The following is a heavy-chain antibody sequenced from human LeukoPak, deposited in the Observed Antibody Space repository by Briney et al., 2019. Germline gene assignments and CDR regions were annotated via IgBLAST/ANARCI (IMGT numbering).Heavy chain of an antibody. CDR3: ARDPCHGALDY. D-gene: IGHD2-2*01. Sequence: GGSLRLSCVASGFTFSSSWMSWVRRAPGKGLEWVANIKQDGTEEYYVDSVRGRFSISKDNAKNSLYLRMNSLRAEDTAVYYCARDPCHGALDYWGQGALVTVSS. CDR2: IKQDGTEE. V-gene: IGHV3-7*03. CDR1: GFTFSSSW. J-gene: IGHJ4*02.